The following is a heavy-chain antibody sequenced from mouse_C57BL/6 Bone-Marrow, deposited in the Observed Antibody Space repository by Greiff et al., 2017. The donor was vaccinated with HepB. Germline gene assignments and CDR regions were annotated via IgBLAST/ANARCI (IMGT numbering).Heavy chain of an antibody. J-gene: IGHJ3*01. CDR2: IYPGSGST. CDR3: AREVVAPRFAY. CDR1: GYTFTSYW. Sequence: QVHVKQPGAELVKPGASVKMSCKASGYTFTSYWITWVKQRPGQGLEWIGDIYPGSGSTNYNEKFKSKATLTVDTSSSTAYMQLSSLTSEDSAVYYCAREVVAPRFAYWVQGTLVTVSA. V-gene: IGHV1-55*01. D-gene: IGHD1-1*01.